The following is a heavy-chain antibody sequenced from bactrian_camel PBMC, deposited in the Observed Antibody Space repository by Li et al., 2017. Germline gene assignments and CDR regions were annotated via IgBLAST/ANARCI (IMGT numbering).Heavy chain of an antibody. CDR3: AIRRRDDRYWGEAAAFRS. D-gene: IGHD2*01. J-gene: IGHJ6*01. Sequence: QVQLVESGGGSVQAGTSLTLSCTAFEYPFSDNYFAWFRQAPGEEREGVAAISTRGRDTYVSFDLKGRFAISADNAENTMYLQMNRLKPEDTAVYYCAIRRRDDRYWGEAAAFRSWGQGTQVTVS. CDR1: EYPFSDNY. V-gene: IGHV3S28*01. CDR2: ISTRGRDT.